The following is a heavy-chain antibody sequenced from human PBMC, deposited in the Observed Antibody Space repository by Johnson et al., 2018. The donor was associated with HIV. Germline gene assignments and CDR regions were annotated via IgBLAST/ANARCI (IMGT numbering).Heavy chain of an antibody. Sequence: VQLVESGGGVVQPGRSLRLSCAASGFTFNSYGMHWVRQAPGKGLEWVAVIWYDGSNKYYADSVKGRFTISRDNSKNTLYLQMNSLRAEDTAVYYCVKGIDSSSWYAFDIWGQWTMVTVSS. CDR1: GFTFNSYG. J-gene: IGHJ3*02. D-gene: IGHD6-13*01. V-gene: IGHV3-33*06. CDR3: VKGIDSSSWYAFDI. CDR2: IWYDGSNK.